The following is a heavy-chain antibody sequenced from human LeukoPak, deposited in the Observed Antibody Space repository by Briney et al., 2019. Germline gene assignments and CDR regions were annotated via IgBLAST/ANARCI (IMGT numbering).Heavy chain of an antibody. D-gene: IGHD2-2*01. CDR3: TTDLLTEGIVVVPAATYDY. CDR2: IKSKTDGGTT. CDR1: GFTFSNAW. V-gene: IGHV3-15*01. Sequence: GGSLRLSCAASGFTFSNAWMSWARQAPGKGLEWVGRIKSKTDGGTTDYAAPVKGRFTISRDDSKNTLYLQMNSLKTEDTAVYYCTTDLLTEGIVVVPAATYDYWGQGTLVTVSS. J-gene: IGHJ4*02.